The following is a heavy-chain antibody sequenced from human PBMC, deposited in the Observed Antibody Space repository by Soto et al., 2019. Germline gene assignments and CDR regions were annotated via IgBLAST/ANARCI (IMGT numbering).Heavy chain of an antibody. CDR2: IYYRGNT. D-gene: IGHD3-16*01. CDR1: GGSISSDDYY. V-gene: IGHV4-31*03. Sequence: SETLSLTCTVSGGSISSDDYYWNWIRQRPGKGLEWIGNIYYRGNTNYNPSLKSRIIMSMDMSENQFSLKLTSVTAADTAVYYCARGWDYYGIDVWGQGTTVTVSS. CDR3: ARGWDYYGIDV. J-gene: IGHJ6*02.